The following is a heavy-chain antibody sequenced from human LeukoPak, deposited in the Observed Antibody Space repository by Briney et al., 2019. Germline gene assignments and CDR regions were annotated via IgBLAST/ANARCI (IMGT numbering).Heavy chain of an antibody. CDR2: IIPIFGTA. CDR3: ARGVRGYSYGLYNWFDP. D-gene: IGHD5-18*01. J-gene: IGHJ5*02. Sequence: SVKVSCKASGGTFSSYAISWVRQAPGQGLEWMGRIIPIFGTANYAQKFQGRVTITTDESTSTAYMELSGLRSEDTAVYYCARGVRGYSYGLYNWFDPWGQGTLVTVSS. CDR1: GGTFSSYA. V-gene: IGHV1-69*05.